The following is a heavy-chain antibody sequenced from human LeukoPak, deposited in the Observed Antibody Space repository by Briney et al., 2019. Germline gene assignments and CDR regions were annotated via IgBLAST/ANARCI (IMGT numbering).Heavy chain of an antibody. CDR3: AKQKPTNYDFWSGYWFDY. CDR1: GFTFSSYA. J-gene: IGHJ4*02. CDR2: ISGSGGST. D-gene: IGHD3-3*01. Sequence: PGASLRLSCAASGFTFSSYAMSWVRQAPGKGLEWVSAISGSGGSTYYADSVKGRFTISRDNSKNTLYLQMNSLRAEDTAVYYCAKQKPTNYDFWSGYWFDYWGQGTLVTVPS. V-gene: IGHV3-23*01.